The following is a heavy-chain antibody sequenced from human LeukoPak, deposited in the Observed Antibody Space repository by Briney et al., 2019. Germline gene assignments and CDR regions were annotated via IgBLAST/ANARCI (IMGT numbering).Heavy chain of an antibody. CDR1: GFTFSNFA. CDR3: ARESSGWDLGIQLGAFDI. J-gene: IGHJ3*02. D-gene: IGHD6-19*01. CDR2: ITTDGRST. Sequence: GGSLRLSCAASGFTFSNFAMNWVRQCPGRGLEYVSGITTDGRSTYYADSVKDIFIISSDNSKNTVYLQLGSLRPEDLAVYYGARESSGWDLGIQLGAFDIWGHGTMVIVSS. V-gene: IGHV3-64*02.